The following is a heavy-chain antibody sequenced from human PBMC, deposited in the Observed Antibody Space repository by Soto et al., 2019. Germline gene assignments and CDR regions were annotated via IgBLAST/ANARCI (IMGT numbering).Heavy chain of an antibody. CDR3: AHRQGGTTSGTFDY. V-gene: IGHV2-5*02. D-gene: IGHD1-7*01. Sequence: SGPTLVKPTQTLTLTCTFSGFSLSTSGVGVGWIRQPPGKALEWLALIYWDDDKRYSPSLKSRLTITKDTSKNQVVLTMTNMDPVDTATYYCAHRQGGTTSGTFDYWGQGTLVTVSS. J-gene: IGHJ4*02. CDR1: GFSLSTSGVG. CDR2: IYWDDDK.